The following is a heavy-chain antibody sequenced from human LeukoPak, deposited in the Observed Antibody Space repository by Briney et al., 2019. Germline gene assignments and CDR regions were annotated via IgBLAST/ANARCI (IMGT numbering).Heavy chain of an antibody. CDR1: GFTFRNSA. CDR3: AKGLDSSGLVKLGGFDY. CDR2: ISNSGDRT. V-gene: IGHV3-23*01. J-gene: IGHJ4*02. D-gene: IGHD6-19*01. Sequence: GGSLRLSCAASGFTFRNSASSWIRQAPGKGLGWVSTISNSGDRTLYADSVKGRFLISRDNSKNSQFLQMYNLRAEDTAVYYCAKGLDSSGLVKLGGFDYWGQGTLVTVSS.